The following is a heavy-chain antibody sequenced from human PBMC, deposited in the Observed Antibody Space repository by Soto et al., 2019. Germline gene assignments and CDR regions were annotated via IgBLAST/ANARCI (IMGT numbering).Heavy chain of an antibody. V-gene: IGHV3-48*01. CDR1: GFILSDCA. D-gene: IGHD7-27*01. CDR3: ARDLSWGSNWYYYMDV. CDR2: ISSSSSVI. J-gene: IGHJ6*03. Sequence: EVQLVESGGGLVQPGGSLRLSCATSGFILSDCAMNWVRQAPGKGPGGVSYISSSSSVIDYADSVKGRFTVSRDNARNSLYLQMNSLRAEDTAVYYCARDLSWGSNWYYYMDVWGKGTTVTVSS.